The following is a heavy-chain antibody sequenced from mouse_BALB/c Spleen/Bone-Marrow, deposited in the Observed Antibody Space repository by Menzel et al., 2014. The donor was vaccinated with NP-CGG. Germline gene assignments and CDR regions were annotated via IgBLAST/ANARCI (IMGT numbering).Heavy chain of an antibody. V-gene: IGHV5-17*02. CDR1: GFTFSSFG. CDR3: ARGYDYGFAY. J-gene: IGHJ3*01. CDR2: ISSGSSTI. D-gene: IGHD2-4*01. Sequence: EVMLVESGGGLVQPGGFRKLSCAASGFTFSSFGMHWVRQAPEKGLEWVAYISSGSSTIYYADTVKGRFTISRDNPKNTLFLQMTSLRSEDTAMYYCARGYDYGFAYWGQGTLVTVSA.